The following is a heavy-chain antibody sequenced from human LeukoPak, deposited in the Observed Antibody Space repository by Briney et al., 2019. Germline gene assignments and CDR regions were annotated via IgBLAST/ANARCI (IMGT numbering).Heavy chain of an antibody. CDR2: INPKSGDT. D-gene: IGHD6-19*01. CDR3: ATDLAVAGTFSY. V-gene: IGHV1-2*02. Sequence: GASVKVSCKASGYTLIDYYMHWLRQAPGQGLEWMGWINPKSGDTKYAEKFQGRVIITRDTSISTAYLELSRLRSDDTAVYYCATDLAVAGTFSYWGQGTLVTVSS. CDR1: GYTLIDYY. J-gene: IGHJ4*02.